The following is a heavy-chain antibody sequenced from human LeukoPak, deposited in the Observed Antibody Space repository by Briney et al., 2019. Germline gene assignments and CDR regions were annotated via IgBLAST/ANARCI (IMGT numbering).Heavy chain of an antibody. CDR2: IYSSGSA. CDR3: ARMGGYSGYATH. Sequence: SETLSLTCTVSGGSISTYYWSWIRQPPGKGLEWIGYIYSSGSANYNPSLKSRVTMLVDTSKNQFSLKLSSVTAADTAVYYCARMGGYSGYATHWGQGTLVTVSS. J-gene: IGHJ4*02. D-gene: IGHD5-12*01. CDR1: GGSISTYY. V-gene: IGHV4-59*08.